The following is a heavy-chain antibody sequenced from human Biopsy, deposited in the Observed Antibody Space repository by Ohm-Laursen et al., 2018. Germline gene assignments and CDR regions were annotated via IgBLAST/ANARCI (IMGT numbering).Heavy chain of an antibody. CDR3: ARDYGSGSLFDP. J-gene: IGHJ5*02. CDR2: IHYMRST. D-gene: IGHD2-15*01. Sequence: PSDTLSLTCTVSGGSISSYYWNWIRQHPGKGLEWIGYIHYMRSTNYNPSLKSRVTISVDTSKNQFSLRLTSVTAADTAVYYCARDYGSGSLFDPWGQGTLVTVSS. CDR1: GGSISSYY. V-gene: IGHV4-59*12.